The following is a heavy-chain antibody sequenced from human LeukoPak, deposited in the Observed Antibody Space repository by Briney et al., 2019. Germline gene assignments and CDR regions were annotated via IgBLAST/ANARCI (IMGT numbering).Heavy chain of an antibody. CDR3: ARDRGYSYGYNYYYMEV. D-gene: IGHD5-18*01. CDR2: ISAYNGNT. Sequence: ASVKGSCKASVYTFTSYGISWGRQAPSQGLEWMGWISAYNGNTNYEQKLQGRVTMTTEPSTSTAYLEMRSLRSDETAVYYCARDRGYSYGYNYYYMEVWGKGNTVTVSS. J-gene: IGHJ6*03. V-gene: IGHV1-18*01. CDR1: VYTFTSYG.